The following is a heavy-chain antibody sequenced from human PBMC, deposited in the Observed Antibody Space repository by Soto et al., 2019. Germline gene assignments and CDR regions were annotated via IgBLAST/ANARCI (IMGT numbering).Heavy chain of an antibody. CDR2: ISDSGGTT. Sequence: GSLRRTGTASGFTFSVDVMTWVRQAPGKGLEWVSSISDSGGTTHYSDSVKGRFTISRDNSKNTLYLQMSSLRAEDTAVYYCARDGGGFALENHWGQGTLVTVSS. V-gene: IGHV3-23*01. CDR3: ARDGGGFALENH. J-gene: IGHJ4*02. CDR1: GFTFSVDV. D-gene: IGHD1-1*01.